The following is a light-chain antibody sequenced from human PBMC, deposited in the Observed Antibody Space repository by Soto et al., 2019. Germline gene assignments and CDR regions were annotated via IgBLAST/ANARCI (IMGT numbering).Light chain of an antibody. J-gene: IGKJ4*01. Sequence: DIPMTQSPSSVSASVGDRVTITCRASQGIRSWLAWYQQRPEKAPKLLISAASSLQSAFPSRFSGNGSATDFPRTISSLQPDDFATYYCQQSDTFPATFGGGTKVVIK. V-gene: IGKV1D-12*01. CDR2: AAS. CDR3: QQSDTFPAT. CDR1: QGIRSW.